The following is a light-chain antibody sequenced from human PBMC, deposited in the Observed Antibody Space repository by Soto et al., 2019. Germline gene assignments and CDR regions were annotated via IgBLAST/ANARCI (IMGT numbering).Light chain of an antibody. CDR1: SSNIGANYA. CDR3: QSYDSSLTGWV. V-gene: IGLV1-40*01. CDR2: DYN. Sequence: QSVLTQPPSVSGAPGHRVTISCAGNSSNIGANYAVHWYQQLPGTAPKLLIYDYNKRPSVVPDRFSGSKSGTSASLAITGLQAEDEADYYCQSYDSSLTGWVFGTGTKVTVL. J-gene: IGLJ1*01.